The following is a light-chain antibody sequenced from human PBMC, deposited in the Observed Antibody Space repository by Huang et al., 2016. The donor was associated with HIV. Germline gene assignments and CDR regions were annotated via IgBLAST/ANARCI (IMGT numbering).Light chain of an antibody. V-gene: IGKV3-15*01. J-gene: IGKJ2*01. CDR3: QQYNNWPYT. Sequence: VMTQTPATLSVSPGARATLSCRASQSVGSKLAWFQQKPGQAPRLLIHGASTRATGIPARFSGSGSGTDFTLTISSLQSEDFAVYYCQQYNNWPYTFGQGTKLEIK. CDR1: QSVGSK. CDR2: GAS.